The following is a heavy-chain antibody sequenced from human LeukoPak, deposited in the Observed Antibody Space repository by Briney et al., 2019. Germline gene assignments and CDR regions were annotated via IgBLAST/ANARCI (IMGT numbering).Heavy chain of an antibody. CDR3: ALSSPYSSGWYPYFQH. Sequence: ASVKVSCKASGGTFSSYAISWVRQAPGQGLEWMGRIIPIFGTANYAQKFQGRVTITTDESTSTAYKELSSLRSEDTAVYYCALSSPYSSGWYPYFQHWGQGTLVTISS. V-gene: IGHV1-69*05. J-gene: IGHJ1*01. D-gene: IGHD6-19*01. CDR2: IIPIFGTA. CDR1: GGTFSSYA.